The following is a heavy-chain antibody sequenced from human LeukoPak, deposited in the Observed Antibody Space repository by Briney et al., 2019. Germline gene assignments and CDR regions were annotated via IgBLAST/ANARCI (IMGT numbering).Heavy chain of an antibody. CDR3: ARTTENGSGKRGFDP. V-gene: IGHV4-59*01. Sequence: PSETLSLTCTVSGGSISSYYWSWIRQPPGKGLEWIGYIYYSGGTNYNPSLTSRVTISVDTSNNQYSLKLSSVAAADKDVDNCARTTENGSGKRGFDPWGQGTLVTVSS. J-gene: IGHJ5*02. CDR2: IYYSGGT. D-gene: IGHD3-10*01. CDR1: GGSISSYY.